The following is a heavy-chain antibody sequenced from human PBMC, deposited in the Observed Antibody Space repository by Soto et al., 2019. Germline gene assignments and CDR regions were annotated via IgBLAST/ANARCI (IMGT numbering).Heavy chain of an antibody. V-gene: IGHV3-23*01. J-gene: IGHJ4*02. CDR1: GFTFDTFA. CDR2: IRYDSAAT. CDR3: ATQDFRGATGTA. Sequence: EVQLLESGGGLVQPGGSLRLSCVASGFTFDTFAMGGVRQPPGKGLEWVSLIRYDSAATYYIDSVKGRFTISRDNSKNTLYLQMNSLRAEDTAIYICATQDFRGATGTAWGQGTLVTVSS. D-gene: IGHD1-1*01.